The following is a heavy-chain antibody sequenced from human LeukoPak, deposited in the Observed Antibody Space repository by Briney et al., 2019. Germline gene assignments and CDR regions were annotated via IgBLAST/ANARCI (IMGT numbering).Heavy chain of an antibody. CDR1: GYSFTSYW. V-gene: IGHV5-10-1*01. CDR3: ARRYYGDPDY. D-gene: IGHD4-17*01. J-gene: IGHJ4*02. Sequence: GGSLRISCKGSGYSFTSYWISRVRQMPGKGLEWMGRIDPSDSYTNYSPSFQGHVTISADKSISTAYLQWSSLKASDTAMYYCARRYYGDPDYWGQGTLVTVSS. CDR2: IDPSDSYT.